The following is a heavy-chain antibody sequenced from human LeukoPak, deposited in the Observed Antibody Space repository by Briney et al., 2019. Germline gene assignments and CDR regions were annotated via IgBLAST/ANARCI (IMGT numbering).Heavy chain of an antibody. V-gene: IGHV4-4*09. D-gene: IGHD7-27*01. J-gene: IGHJ4*02. Sequence: SGPTLVKTSETLSLTCTVSGGSISSYYWSWIRQPPGKGLEWIGYIYTRGSTNYNPSLKSRVTISVDTSKNQFSLKLSSVTAADTAVYYCARRNWGYFDYWGQGTLVAVSS. CDR2: IYTRGST. CDR1: GGSISSYY. CDR3: ARRNWGYFDY.